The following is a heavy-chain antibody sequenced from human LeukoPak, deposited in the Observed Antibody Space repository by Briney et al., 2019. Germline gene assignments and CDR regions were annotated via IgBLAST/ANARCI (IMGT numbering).Heavy chain of an antibody. CDR1: GFTFSSYA. CDR2: ISGSGGST. D-gene: IGHD3-22*01. V-gene: IGHV3-23*01. CDR3: AKDEFTYYYDSSGYLEPDY. J-gene: IGHJ4*02. Sequence: GGSLRLSCAASGFTFSSYAMSWVRQTPGKGLEWVSAISGSGGSTYYADSVKGRFTISRDNSKNTLYLQMNSPRAEDTAVYYCAKDEFTYYYDSSGYLEPDYWGQGTLVTVSS.